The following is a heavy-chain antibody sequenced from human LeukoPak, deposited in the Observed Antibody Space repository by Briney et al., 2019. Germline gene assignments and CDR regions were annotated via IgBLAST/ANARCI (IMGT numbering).Heavy chain of an antibody. CDR2: ISWNSGSI. CDR1: GFTFDDYA. Sequence: TGGSLRLSCAASGFTFDDYAMHWVRQAPGKGLEWVSGISWNSGSIGYADSVKGRITISRDNAENSLYLQMNSLRAEDTALYYCAKSGAAYCSGGSCSRPFDYWGQGTLVTVSS. D-gene: IGHD2-15*01. CDR3: AKSGAAYCSGGSCSRPFDY. J-gene: IGHJ4*02. V-gene: IGHV3-9*01.